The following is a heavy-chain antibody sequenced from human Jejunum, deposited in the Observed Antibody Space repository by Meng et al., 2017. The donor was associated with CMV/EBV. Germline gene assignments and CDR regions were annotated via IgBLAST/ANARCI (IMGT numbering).Heavy chain of an antibody. J-gene: IGHJ2*01. Sequence: KVSGYNFTDNYIHWGQQAPGKGLEWRGLVDPEDGETIYAEKSQGRVTISADTSTDTIYMELSSLRSEDTAVYFCALGLYTTSWFFDLWGRGTLVAVSS. V-gene: IGHV1-69-2*01. CDR2: VDPEDGET. D-gene: IGHD1-14*01. CDR3: ALGLYTTSWFFDL. CDR1: GYNFTDNY.